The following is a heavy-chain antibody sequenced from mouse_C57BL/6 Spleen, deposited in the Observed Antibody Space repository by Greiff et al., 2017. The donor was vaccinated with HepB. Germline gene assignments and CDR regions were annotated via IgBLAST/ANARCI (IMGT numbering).Heavy chain of an antibody. CDR1: GYSITSGYY. J-gene: IGHJ1*03. D-gene: IGHD2-4*01. Sequence: DVKLQESGPGLVKPSQSLSLTCSVTGYSITSGYYWNWIRQFPGNKLEWMGYISYDGSNNYNPSLKNRISITRDTSKNQFFLKLNSVTTEDTATYYCARAGYDYDGWYFDVWGTGTTVTVSS. CDR2: ISYDGSN. CDR3: ARAGYDYDGWYFDV. V-gene: IGHV3-6*01.